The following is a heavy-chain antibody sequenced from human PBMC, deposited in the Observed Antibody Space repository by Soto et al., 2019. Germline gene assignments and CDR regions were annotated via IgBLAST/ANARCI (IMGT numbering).Heavy chain of an antibody. Sequence: EVQLVESGGGLVQPGGSLRLSCAASGFNFRRYGMSWVRQAPGKGLEWVANIKEDGSEQYYVDSVKGRFTIFRDNAKNSLSLQMTSRRAEDTAIYYCARDPTASYGDSLLFDYWGQGTVVIVSS. CDR1: GFNFRRYG. CDR3: ARDPTASYGDSLLFDY. J-gene: IGHJ4*02. V-gene: IGHV3-7*01. D-gene: IGHD4-17*01. CDR2: IKEDGSEQ.